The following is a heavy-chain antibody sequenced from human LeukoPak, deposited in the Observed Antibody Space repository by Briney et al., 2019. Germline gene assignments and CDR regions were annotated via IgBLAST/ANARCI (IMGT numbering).Heavy chain of an antibody. V-gene: IGHV3-23*01. D-gene: IGHD6-6*01. J-gene: IGHJ4*02. Sequence: GGSLRLSCAASGFSVSNKYMSWVRQAPGKGLEWVSTFSGTGEITYYADSVKGRFTISRDNSKNTLYLQMTSLRAEDTARYYCAKHPRLVRYFDSWGQGTLVTVSS. CDR1: GFSVSNKY. CDR3: AKHPRLVRYFDS. CDR2: FSGTGEIT.